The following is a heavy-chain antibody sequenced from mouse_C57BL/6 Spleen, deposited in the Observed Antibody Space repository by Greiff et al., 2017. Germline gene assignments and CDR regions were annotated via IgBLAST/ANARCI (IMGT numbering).Heavy chain of an antibody. CDR1: GYTFTGYW. D-gene: IGHD1-1*01. CDR2: ILPGSGST. J-gene: IGHJ1*03. CDR3: ARGGHYYGSSWYFDV. Sequence: QVQLKQSGAELMKPGASVKLSCKATGYTFTGYWIEWVKQRPGHGLEWIGEILPGSGSTNYNEKFKGKATFTADTSSHTAYMQLSSLTTAYSAIYYCARGGHYYGSSWYFDVWGTGTTVTVSS. V-gene: IGHV1-9*01.